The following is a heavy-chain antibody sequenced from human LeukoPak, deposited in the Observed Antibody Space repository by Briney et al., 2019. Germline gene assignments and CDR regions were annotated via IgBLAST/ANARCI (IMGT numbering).Heavy chain of an antibody. CDR2: IDYSGST. Sequence: KPSETLSLTCTVSGGTISNYYWSWTRQPPGKGLEWIAYIDYSGSTNYNPSLKSRVTISVDASKNQFSPNLRSVTPADTAVYYCARDRRRDLLHAFDIWGQGTMVTVSS. CDR1: GGTISNYY. CDR3: ARDRRRDLLHAFDI. J-gene: IGHJ3*02. D-gene: IGHD1-26*01. V-gene: IGHV4-59*01.